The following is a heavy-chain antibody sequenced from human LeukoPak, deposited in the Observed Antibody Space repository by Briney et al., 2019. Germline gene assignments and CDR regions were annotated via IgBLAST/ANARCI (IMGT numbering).Heavy chain of an antibody. CDR3: ARNYYDSSGYYIDQFYFDS. CDR2: IFYTGNL. CDR1: GGSITSSNFY. V-gene: IGHV4-39*07. D-gene: IGHD3-22*01. J-gene: IGHJ4*02. Sequence: KTSETLSLTCTVSGGSITSSNFYWRWIRKPPGKGLEWICSIFYTGNLYYQPSLRVRLSISLDTSKNLFSLRLNSVTVADTAVYYCARNYYDSSGYYIDQFYFDSWGQGTLVTVSS.